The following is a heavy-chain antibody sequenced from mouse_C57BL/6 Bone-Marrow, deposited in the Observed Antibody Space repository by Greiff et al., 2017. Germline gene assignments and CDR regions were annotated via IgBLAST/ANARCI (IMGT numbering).Heavy chain of an antibody. D-gene: IGHD2-5*01. CDR1: GFNIKDDY. V-gene: IGHV14-4*01. J-gene: IGHJ4*01. Sequence: VQLKQSGAELVRPGASVKLSCTASGFNIKDDYMHWVKQRPEQGLEWIGWIDPENGDTEYASKFQGKATITADTSSNTAYLQLSSLTSEDTAVYYCTTFSNYVDAMDYWGQGTSVTGSS. CDR3: TTFSNYVDAMDY. CDR2: IDPENGDT.